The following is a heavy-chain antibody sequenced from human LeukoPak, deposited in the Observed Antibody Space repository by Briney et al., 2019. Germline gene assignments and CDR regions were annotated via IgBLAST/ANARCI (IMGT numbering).Heavy chain of an antibody. J-gene: IGHJ6*02. CDR2: LSAYNGNT. V-gene: IGHV1-18*01. Sequence: ASVKVSCKASGYTFTSYGISWVRQAPGQGLEWMGWLSAYNGNTNYAQKLQGRVTMTTDTSTSTAYMELRSLRSDDTAVYYCARGPGPIGYCSSTSCPINYYYYGMDVWGQGTTVTVSS. CDR3: ARGPGPIGYCSSTSCPINYYYYGMDV. D-gene: IGHD2-2*01. CDR1: GYTFTSYG.